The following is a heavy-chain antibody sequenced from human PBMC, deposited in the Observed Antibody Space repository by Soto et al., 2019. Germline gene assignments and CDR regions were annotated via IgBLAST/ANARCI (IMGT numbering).Heavy chain of an antibody. V-gene: IGHV3-48*02. CDR1: GLTFSYYS. CDR2: ISSGSSTI. D-gene: IGHD3-16*01. J-gene: IGHJ4*02. CDR3: ATDLSVAFVNKPFDF. Sequence: EVQLVEAGGGLVQPGGSLRLSCTASGLTFSYYSLNWVRQRPGKGLEWVAHISSGSSTINYADSVRSRFTISRDDAKDPLYLQMNSLRDEDTAMYYCATDLSVAFVNKPFDFWGQGTLVTVSS.